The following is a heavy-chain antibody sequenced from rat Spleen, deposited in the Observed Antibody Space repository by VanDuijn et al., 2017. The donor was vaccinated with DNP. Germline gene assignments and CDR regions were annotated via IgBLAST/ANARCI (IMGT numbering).Heavy chain of an antibody. D-gene: IGHD1-11*01. CDR2: ITNTGDST. Sequence: EVQLVESGGGLVQPGRSLKLSCAASGFTFSNYGMAWVRQAPTKGLEWVASITNTGDSTYYSDSLKGRFSISRDNVKSTLYLQVNSLRSEDTATYYCTRAEGTGFPYWGQGTLVTVSS. V-gene: IGHV5-29*01. CDR1: GFTFSNYG. J-gene: IGHJ3*01. CDR3: TRAEGTGFPY.